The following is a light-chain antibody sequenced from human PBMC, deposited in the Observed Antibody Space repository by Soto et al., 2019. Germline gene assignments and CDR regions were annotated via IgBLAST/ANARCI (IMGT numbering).Light chain of an antibody. V-gene: IGKV1-39*01. Sequence: DIQMTQSPSSLSASVGDRVTITCRASQSISGYLNWYQQKPGKAPKVLISGASTLHNGVPSRFSGRGSGTDFTLTISSLQPEDAATYYCQQSLSTLLTFGGGTKVDIK. CDR3: QQSLSTLLT. CDR2: GAS. CDR1: QSISGY. J-gene: IGKJ4*01.